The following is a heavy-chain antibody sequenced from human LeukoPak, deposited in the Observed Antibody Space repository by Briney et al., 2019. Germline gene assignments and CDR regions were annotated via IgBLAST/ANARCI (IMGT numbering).Heavy chain of an antibody. CDR1: GFTVSSNY. D-gene: IGHD6-13*01. CDR2: IYSGGST. CDR3: AREYSSSGEHYYYGMDV. Sequence: PGGSLRLSCAASGFTVSSNYMSWVRQAPGKGLEWVSVIYSGGSTYYADSVKGRFTISRDNSKNTLYLQMNSLRAEDTAVYYCAREYSSSGEHYYYGMDVWGQGTTVTVSS. V-gene: IGHV3-66*01. J-gene: IGHJ6*02.